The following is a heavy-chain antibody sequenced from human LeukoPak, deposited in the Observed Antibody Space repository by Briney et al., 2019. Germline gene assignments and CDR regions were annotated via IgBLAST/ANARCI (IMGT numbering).Heavy chain of an antibody. J-gene: IGHJ4*02. CDR2: ISSSGSTM. V-gene: IGHV3-48*03. Sequence: PGGSLRLSCAASGFTFSSYEMNWVRQAPGKGLEWVSYISSSGSTMYYADSVRGRFTISRDNAKNSLFLQMNSLRAEDTAVYYCARGNGPGRHYFDYWGQGTLVTVSS. CDR1: GFTFSSYE. D-gene: IGHD3-10*01. CDR3: ARGNGPGRHYFDY.